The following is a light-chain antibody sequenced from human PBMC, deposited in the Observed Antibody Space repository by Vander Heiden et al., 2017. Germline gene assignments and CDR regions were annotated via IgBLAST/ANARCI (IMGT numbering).Light chain of an antibody. CDR2: DTS. J-gene: IGKJ4*01. V-gene: IGKV3-11*01. Sequence: ILLPQSPATLFLSPGERATLSCRASQSISSYLAWYQQKPGQPPRLLIYDTSNRATGIPVRFSGRGSGTDFTLTISSLEPDDFAVYFCQQRSKWPSATFGGGTKVEIK. CDR1: QSISSY. CDR3: QQRSKWPSAT.